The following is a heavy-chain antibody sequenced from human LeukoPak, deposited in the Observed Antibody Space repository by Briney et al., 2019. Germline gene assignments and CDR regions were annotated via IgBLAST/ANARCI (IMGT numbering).Heavy chain of an antibody. Sequence: RTGGSLRLSCAASGFTFSNYGLSWVRQSPGKGLEWVSSISETPTSAYYADSVKGRFTISRDNAKNSLYLQMNSLRAEDTAVYYCAELGITMIGGVWGKGTTVTISS. CDR1: GFTFSNYG. V-gene: IGHV3-23*01. J-gene: IGHJ6*04. CDR2: ISETPTSA. D-gene: IGHD3-10*02. CDR3: AELGITMIGGV.